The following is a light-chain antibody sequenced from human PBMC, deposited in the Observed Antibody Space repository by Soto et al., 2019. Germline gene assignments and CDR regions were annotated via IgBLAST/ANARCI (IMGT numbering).Light chain of an antibody. V-gene: IGLV2-23*01. Sequence: QSVLTQPASVSASPGQSITISCTGTSSDVGGYYLVSWYQQHPDKAPKLMIYEGSKRPSGVSSRFSGSKSGNTASLTISGLQTEDEADYYCSSYSDSSTLVFGGGTKLTVL. CDR2: EGS. CDR1: SSDVGGYYL. CDR3: SSYSDSSTLV. J-gene: IGLJ3*02.